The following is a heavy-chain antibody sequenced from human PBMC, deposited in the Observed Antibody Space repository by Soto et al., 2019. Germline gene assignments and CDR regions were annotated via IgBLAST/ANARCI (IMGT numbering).Heavy chain of an antibody. CDR2: ISSSSSYI. Sequence: PGGSLRLSCAASGFTFSSYSMNWVRQAPGKGLEWVSSISSSSSYIYYADSVKGRFTTSRDNAKNSLYLQMNSLRAEDTAVYYCARAPKDYGDLYFDYWGQGTLVTVSS. D-gene: IGHD4-17*01. CDR3: ARAPKDYGDLYFDY. CDR1: GFTFSSYS. J-gene: IGHJ4*02. V-gene: IGHV3-21*01.